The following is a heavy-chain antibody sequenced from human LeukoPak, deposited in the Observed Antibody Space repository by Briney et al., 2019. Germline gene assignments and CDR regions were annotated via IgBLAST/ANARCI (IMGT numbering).Heavy chain of an antibody. J-gene: IGHJ5*02. Sequence: GGSLRLSCATSAFIFNNAWMSWVRQAPGKGLEWVGRIKSKTDGGTTDYAAPVKGRFSISRDDSKNTLYLQMNSLKTEDTAVYYCTIPNGHWFDPWGQGTLVTVSS. CDR2: IKSKTDGGTT. CDR3: TIPNGHWFDP. V-gene: IGHV3-15*01. CDR1: AFIFNNAW. D-gene: IGHD2-8*01.